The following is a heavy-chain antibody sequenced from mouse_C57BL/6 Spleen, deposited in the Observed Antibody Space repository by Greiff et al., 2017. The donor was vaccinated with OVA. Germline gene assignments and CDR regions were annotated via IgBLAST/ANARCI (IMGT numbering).Heavy chain of an antibody. CDR1: GYTFTSYW. J-gene: IGHJ1*03. V-gene: IGHV1-53*01. D-gene: IGHD1-1*01. Sequence: QVQLQQPGTELVKPGASVKLSCKASGYTFTSYWLHWVKQRPGQGLEWIGNINPSNGGTNYNEKFKSKATLTVDKSSSTAYMQLSSLTSEDSAVYYCAREDITTVEGYFDVWGTGTTVTVSS. CDR2: INPSNGGT. CDR3: AREDITTVEGYFDV.